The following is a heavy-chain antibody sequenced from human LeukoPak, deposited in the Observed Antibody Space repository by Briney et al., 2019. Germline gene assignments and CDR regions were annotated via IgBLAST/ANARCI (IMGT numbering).Heavy chain of an antibody. V-gene: IGHV1-2*02. D-gene: IGHD2-2*01. CDR1: GYTFTGYY. CDR2: INPNSGGT. J-gene: IGHJ4*02. Sequence: ASVKVSCKASGYTFTGYYMHWVRQAPGQGLEWMGWINPNSGGTSYAQKFQGRVTMTRDTSISTAYMELSRLRSDDTAVYYCARVSKVNCSSTSCYPNYWGQGTLVTVSS. CDR3: ARVSKVNCSSTSCYPNY.